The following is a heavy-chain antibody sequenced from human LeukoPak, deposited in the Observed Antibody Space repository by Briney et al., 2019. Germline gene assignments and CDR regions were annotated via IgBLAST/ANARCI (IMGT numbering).Heavy chain of an antibody. CDR2: IIPIFGTA. CDR1: GGTFSSYA. D-gene: IGHD3-9*01. Sequence: SVKVSCKASGGTFSSYAISWVRQAPGQGLEWMGGIIPIFGTANYAQKFQGRVTITADESTSTAYMELSSLRSEDTAVYYCAKVYYGILTGYRVDGMDVWGQGTTVTVSS. CDR3: AKVYYGILTGYRVDGMDV. V-gene: IGHV1-69*13. J-gene: IGHJ6*02.